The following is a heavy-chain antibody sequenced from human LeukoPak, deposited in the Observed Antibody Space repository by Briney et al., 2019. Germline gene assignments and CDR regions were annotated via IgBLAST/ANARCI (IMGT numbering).Heavy chain of an antibody. CDR2: ISESGGAT. J-gene: IGHJ4*02. V-gene: IGHV3-23*01. D-gene: IGHD3-16*01. CDR3: ATVGVGWVAFEY. CDR1: GFMFSHSA. Sequence: GGSLRLSCAASGFMFSHSAMTWVRQTPGKGLEWVSGISESGGATYYAGSAKSRFTISRDNSKNTLYLQMNSLRSDDTAVYYCATVGVGWVAFEYWGQGALVTVSS.